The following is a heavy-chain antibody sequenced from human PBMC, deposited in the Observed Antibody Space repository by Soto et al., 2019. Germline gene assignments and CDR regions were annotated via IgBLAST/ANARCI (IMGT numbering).Heavy chain of an antibody. CDR2: ITGSGAST. CDR3: AKPLSGAYSLGDFDY. CDR1: GFAFSSYA. J-gene: IGHJ4*02. D-gene: IGHD2-15*01. Sequence: GGSLRLSCAASGFAFSSYAMSWVRQAPGKGLEWVSTITGSGASTYYADSVKGRFTISRDNSKTTFFLQMNSLRDDDTAVYYCAKPLSGAYSLGDFDYWGQGTLVTVSS. V-gene: IGHV3-23*01.